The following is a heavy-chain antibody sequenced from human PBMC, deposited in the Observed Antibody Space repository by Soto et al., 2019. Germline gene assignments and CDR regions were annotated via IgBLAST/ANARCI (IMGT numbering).Heavy chain of an antibody. V-gene: IGHV3-23*01. CDR1: GFTFRSYA. Sequence: EVHLLESGGGLVQPGGSLRLSCSASGFTFRSYAMSWVRQAPGKGLEWVSGIGGGGSDTYYADSVRGRFTISRDNSKNTLYLQMNSLRVEDSAVYFCAKDDSLEWFSPLDAWGQGTLVTVSS. CDR2: IGGGGSDT. CDR3: AKDDSLEWFSPLDA. J-gene: IGHJ5*02. D-gene: IGHD3-3*01.